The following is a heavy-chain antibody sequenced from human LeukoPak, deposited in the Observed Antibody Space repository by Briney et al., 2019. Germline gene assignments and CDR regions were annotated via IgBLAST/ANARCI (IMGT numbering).Heavy chain of an antibody. Sequence: SETLSLTCAVYGENFSIYFYSWIRQPPGKGLEWIGEINHGGSTSYNPSLKSRVTISVDTSKNQFSLKLSSVTAADTAVYFCASPRGDDSGGYYTWYFHHWGQGILVTVSS. D-gene: IGHD3-22*01. CDR3: ASPRGDDSGGYYTWYFHH. CDR2: INHGGST. J-gene: IGHJ1*01. CDR1: GENFSIYF. V-gene: IGHV4-34*01.